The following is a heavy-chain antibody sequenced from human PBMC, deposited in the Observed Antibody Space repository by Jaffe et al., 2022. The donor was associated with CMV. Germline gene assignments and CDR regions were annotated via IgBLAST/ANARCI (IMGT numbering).Heavy chain of an antibody. V-gene: IGHV4-31*03. CDR1: GGSISSGGYY. D-gene: IGHD2-15*01. CDR2: IYYSGST. Sequence: QVQLQESGPGLVKPSQTLSLTCTVSGGSISSGGYYWSWIRQHPGKGLEWIGYIYYSGSTYYNPSLKSRVTISVDTSKNQFSLKLSSVTAADTAVYYCARSPGHCSGGSCYSEPPPYYYYGMDVWGQGTTVTVSS. J-gene: IGHJ6*02. CDR3: ARSPGHCSGGSCYSEPPPYYYYGMDV.